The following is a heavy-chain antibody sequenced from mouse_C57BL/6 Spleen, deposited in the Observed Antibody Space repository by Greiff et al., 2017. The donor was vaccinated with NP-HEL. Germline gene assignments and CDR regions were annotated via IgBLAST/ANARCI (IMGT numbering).Heavy chain of an antibody. V-gene: IGHV5-6*01. J-gene: IGHJ1*03. Sequence: EVRLVESGGDLVKPGGSLKLSCAASGFTFSSYGMSWVRQTPDKRLEWVATISSGGSYTYYPDSVKGRFTISRDNAKNTLYLQMSRLKSEDTAMYYCARQGGTDWYFDVWGTRTTVTVSS. CDR2: ISSGGSYT. D-gene: IGHD3-3*01. CDR3: ARQGGTDWYFDV. CDR1: GFTFSSYG.